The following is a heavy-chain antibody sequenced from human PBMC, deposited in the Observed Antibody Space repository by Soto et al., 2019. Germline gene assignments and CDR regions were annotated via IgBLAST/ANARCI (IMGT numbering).Heavy chain of an antibody. Sequence: ASVKVSCKASGYTFTSYGISWVRRAPGQGLEWMGWISAYNGNTNYAQKLQGRVTMTTDTSTSTAYMELRSLRSDDTAVYYCARVHWNYGFVFDPWAQGTLVTVSS. CDR1: GYTFTSYG. J-gene: IGHJ5*02. D-gene: IGHD1-7*01. CDR3: ARVHWNYGFVFDP. CDR2: ISAYNGNT. V-gene: IGHV1-18*01.